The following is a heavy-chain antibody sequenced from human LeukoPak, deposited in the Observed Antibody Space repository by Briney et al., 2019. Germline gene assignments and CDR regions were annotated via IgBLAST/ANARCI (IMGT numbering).Heavy chain of an antibody. V-gene: IGHV4-34*01. Sequence: SETLSLTCAVYGGSFSGYYWSWVRQPPGKGLEWVGEINHSGSTNYNPSLKSRVTISVDTSKNQFSLKLSSVTAADTAVYYCAKPFRPNAFDIWGQGTMVTVSS. CDR2: INHSGST. CDR1: GGSFSGYY. J-gene: IGHJ3*02. D-gene: IGHD1-14*01. CDR3: AKPFRPNAFDI.